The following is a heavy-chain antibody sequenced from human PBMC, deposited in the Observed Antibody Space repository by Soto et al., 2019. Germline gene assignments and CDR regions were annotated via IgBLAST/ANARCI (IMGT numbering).Heavy chain of an antibody. CDR1: GFTFTGND. V-gene: IGHV3-53*01. CDR3: AARPLLPGAP. J-gene: IGHJ3*01. CDR2: LYSSGST. Sequence: EVQLVESGGGLIQPGGSLRLSCAASGFTFTGNDMNWVRQAPGKGLEWVSLLYSSGSTYYADSVKGRFTTSRDNSNNTLYLQMRSLRAEDTAVYYCAARPLLPGAPWGQGTMVTVSS. D-gene: IGHD3-22*01.